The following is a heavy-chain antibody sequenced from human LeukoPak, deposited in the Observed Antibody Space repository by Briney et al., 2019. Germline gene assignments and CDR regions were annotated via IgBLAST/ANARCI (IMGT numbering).Heavy chain of an antibody. J-gene: IGHJ4*02. V-gene: IGHV3-9*01. CDR3: AKELGDY. Sequence: GGSLRLSCAASGFTFSSYWMHWVRQPPGKGLGWVSGISWNSGSIGYADSVKGRFTISRDNAKDSLYLQMDSLRAEDTALYYCAKELGDYWGQGTLVTVSS. CDR2: ISWNSGSI. D-gene: IGHD7-27*01. CDR1: GFTFSSYW.